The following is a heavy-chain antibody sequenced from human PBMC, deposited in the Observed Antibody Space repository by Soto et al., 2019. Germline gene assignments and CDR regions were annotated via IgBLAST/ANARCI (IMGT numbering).Heavy chain of an antibody. J-gene: IGHJ4*02. CDR3: ASAGQNPGPLYFDY. V-gene: IGHV1-18*01. Sequence: ASVKVSCKASGYTFTSYGISWVRQAPGQGLEWMGWISAHNGNTKYAQKIQGRVTITRDTSASTAYMELSSLRSEDTAVYYCASAGQNPGPLYFDYWGQGTLVTVSS. CDR2: ISAHNGNT. CDR1: GYTFTSYG.